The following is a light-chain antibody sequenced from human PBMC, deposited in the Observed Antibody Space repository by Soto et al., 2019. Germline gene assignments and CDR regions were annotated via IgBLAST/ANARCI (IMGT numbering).Light chain of an antibody. CDR2: RDN. CDR1: SSDIGSNT. V-gene: IGLV1-44*01. Sequence: QSVLTQPPSASGTPGQMVTISCSGSSSDIGSNTVNWYQQLPGTAPKLLIYRDNHRPSGIPDRFSGSKSGTSASLDISGLQSEDEADYYCTAWDGGLNARVFGGGTKLTVL. J-gene: IGLJ3*02. CDR3: TAWDGGLNARV.